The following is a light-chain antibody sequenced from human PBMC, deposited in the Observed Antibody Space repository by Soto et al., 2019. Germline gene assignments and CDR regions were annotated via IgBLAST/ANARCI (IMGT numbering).Light chain of an antibody. CDR1: QSVSSN. Sequence: EIVMTQSPATLSMSPGERATLSCRAGQSVSSNLAWYQHKPGQAPRLLIHGTSTRATGIPARFSGSGSGTEFTLTISSLQSEDSAVYYCQQYNNWRTFGQGTKLEIK. CDR2: GTS. CDR3: QQYNNWRT. V-gene: IGKV3-15*01. J-gene: IGKJ2*01.